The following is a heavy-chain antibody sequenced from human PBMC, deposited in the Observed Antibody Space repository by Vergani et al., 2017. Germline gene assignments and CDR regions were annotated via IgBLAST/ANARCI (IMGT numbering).Heavy chain of an antibody. V-gene: IGHV4-39*01. D-gene: IGHD3-9*01. CDR3: ARHLVLRYFDTTLWFDP. CDR2: IYYSGST. Sequence: QLQLQESCPGLVKPSETLSLTCTVSGGSISSSSYYWGWIRQPPGTGLEWIGSIYYSGSTYYNPSLKSRVTISVDTSKNQFSLQLSSVTAADTAVYSCARHLVLRYFDTTLWFDPWGQGTLVTVSS. CDR1: GGSISSSSYY. J-gene: IGHJ5*02.